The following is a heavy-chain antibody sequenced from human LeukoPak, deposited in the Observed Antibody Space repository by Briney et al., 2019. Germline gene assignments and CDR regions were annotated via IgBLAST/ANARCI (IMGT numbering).Heavy chain of an antibody. V-gene: IGHV4-59*08. J-gene: IGHJ3*02. CDR2: IYYSGST. Sequence: SETLSLTCAVYGGSFSGYYWSWIRQPPGKGLEWIGYIYYSGSTNYNPSLKSRVTISVDTSKNQFSLKLSSVTAADTVVYYCASHYYDSSGYLRGDAFDIWGQGTMVTVSS. D-gene: IGHD3-22*01. CDR1: GGSFSGYY. CDR3: ASHYYDSSGYLRGDAFDI.